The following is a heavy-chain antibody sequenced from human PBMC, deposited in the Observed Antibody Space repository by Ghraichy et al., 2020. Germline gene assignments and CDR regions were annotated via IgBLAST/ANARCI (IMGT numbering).Heavy chain of an antibody. D-gene: IGHD2-15*01. CDR2: INPNSGGT. V-gene: IGHV1-2*04. CDR1: GYTFTGYY. CDR3: AREACKTGGSCNWFDP. Sequence: ASVKVSCKASGYTFTGYYMHWVRQAPGQGLEWMGWINPNSGGTNYAQKFQGWVTMTRDTSISTAYMELSRLRSDDTAVYYCAREACKTGGSCNWFDPWGQGTLVTVSS. J-gene: IGHJ5*02.